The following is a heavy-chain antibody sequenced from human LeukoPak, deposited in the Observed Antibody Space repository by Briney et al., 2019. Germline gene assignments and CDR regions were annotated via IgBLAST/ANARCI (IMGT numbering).Heavy chain of an antibody. CDR2: FYYSGST. D-gene: IGHD3-22*01. CDR3: ARERGGSSGYSFDY. CDR1: GGSISSYY. V-gene: IGHV4-59*01. J-gene: IGHJ4*02. Sequence: SETLSLTCTVSGGSISSYYWSWIRQPPGKGLEWIGYFYYSGSTNYNPPLKGRVTISVDTSKNQFSLKLSSVTAADTAVYYCARERGGSSGYSFDYWGRGTLVTVSS.